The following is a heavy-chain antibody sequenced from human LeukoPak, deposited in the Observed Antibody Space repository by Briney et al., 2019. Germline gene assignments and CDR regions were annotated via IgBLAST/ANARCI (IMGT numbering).Heavy chain of an antibody. Sequence: GGSLRLSCAASGFTFSSYDMPWVRQATGKGLEWVSAIGTAGDTYYPGSVKGRFTISRENAKNSLYLQMNSLRAGDTAVYYCARGSITGTTWRNWFDPWGQGTLVTVSS. V-gene: IGHV3-13*01. CDR2: IGTAGDT. CDR1: GFTFSSYD. D-gene: IGHD1-20*01. J-gene: IGHJ5*02. CDR3: ARGSITGTTWRNWFDP.